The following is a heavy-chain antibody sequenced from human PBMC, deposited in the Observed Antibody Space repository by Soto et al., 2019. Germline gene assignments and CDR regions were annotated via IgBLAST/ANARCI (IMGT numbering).Heavy chain of an antibody. D-gene: IGHD3-22*01. V-gene: IGHV1-69*01. J-gene: IGHJ4*02. CDR1: GGTFSSYA. Sequence: QVQLVQSGAEVKKPGSSVKVSCKASGGTFSSYAISWVRQAPGPGLEWVGGIIPRFGTANYAQKFQGRVTITADESTSTAYMELSSLRSEDTAMYYCAKVKYDSSGYYRNFDYWGQGTLVTVSS. CDR2: IIPRFGTA. CDR3: AKVKYDSSGYYRNFDY.